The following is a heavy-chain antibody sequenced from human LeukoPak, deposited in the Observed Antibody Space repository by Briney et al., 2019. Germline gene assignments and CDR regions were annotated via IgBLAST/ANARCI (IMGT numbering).Heavy chain of an antibody. D-gene: IGHD2-15*01. V-gene: IGHV4-39*07. CDR1: GGSISSSSYY. Sequence: PSETLSLTCTVSGGSISSSSYYWGWTRQPPGKGLEWIGSIYYSGSTYYNPSLKSRVTISVDTSKDQFSLKLSSVTAADTAVYYCARENHCSGGSCCLYYFDYWGQGTLVTVSS. CDR3: ARENHCSGGSCCLYYFDY. J-gene: IGHJ4*02. CDR2: IYYSGST.